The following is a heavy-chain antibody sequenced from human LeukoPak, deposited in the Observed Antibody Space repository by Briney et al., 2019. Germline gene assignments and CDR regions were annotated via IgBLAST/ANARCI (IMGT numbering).Heavy chain of an antibody. V-gene: IGHV1-69*13. Sequence: SVKVSCKASGGTFSSYAISWVRQAPGQGLEWMGGIIPIFGTANYAQKFQGRVTVTADESTSTAYMELSSLRSEDTAVYYCASPSTSSIAARRPFDYWGQGTLVTVSS. CDR1: GGTFSSYA. CDR3: ASPSTSSIAARRPFDY. D-gene: IGHD6-6*01. J-gene: IGHJ4*02. CDR2: IIPIFGTA.